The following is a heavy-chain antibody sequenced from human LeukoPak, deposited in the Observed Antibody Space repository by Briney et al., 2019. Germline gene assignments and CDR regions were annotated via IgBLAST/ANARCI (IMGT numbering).Heavy chain of an antibody. CDR1: GDSISSFY. Sequence: PSETLSLTCTVSGDSISSFYWSWIRQPPGKGLEWIGYIHYSGSTNYNPSLKSRVTISVDTSKNQFSLKLSSVTAADTAVYYCARDLDYGEKSEDYWGQGTLVTVSS. J-gene: IGHJ4*02. D-gene: IGHD4/OR15-4a*01. CDR2: IHYSGST. V-gene: IGHV4-59*12. CDR3: ARDLDYGEKSEDY.